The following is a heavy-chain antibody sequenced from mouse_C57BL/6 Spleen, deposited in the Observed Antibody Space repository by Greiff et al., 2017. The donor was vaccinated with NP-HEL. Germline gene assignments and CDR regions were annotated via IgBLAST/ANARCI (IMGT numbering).Heavy chain of an antibody. CDR3: AIWGSSGHRYYFDY. CDR1: GYTFTSYW. J-gene: IGHJ2*01. Sequence: QVQLQQPGAELVKPGASVKVSCKASGYTFTSYWMHWVKQRPGQGLEWIGRIHPSDSDTNYNQKFKGKATLTVDKSSSTAYMQLSSLTSEDSAVYYCAIWGSSGHRYYFDYWGQGTTLTVSS. CDR2: IHPSDSDT. D-gene: IGHD3-2*02. V-gene: IGHV1-74*01.